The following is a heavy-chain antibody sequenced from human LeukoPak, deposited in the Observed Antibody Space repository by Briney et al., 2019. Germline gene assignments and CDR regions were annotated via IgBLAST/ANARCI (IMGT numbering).Heavy chain of an antibody. CDR3: ARSRVVDTAMVGSLGY. CDR2: IYPGDSDT. CDR1: GYSFTSYW. J-gene: IGHJ4*02. D-gene: IGHD5-18*01. V-gene: IGHV5-51*01. Sequence: GESLKISCKGSGYSFTSYWIGWVRQMPGKGLEWMGIIYPGDSDTRYSPSFQGQVTTSADKSISTAYLQWSSLKASDTAMYYCARSRVVDTAMVGSLGYWGQGTLVTVSS.